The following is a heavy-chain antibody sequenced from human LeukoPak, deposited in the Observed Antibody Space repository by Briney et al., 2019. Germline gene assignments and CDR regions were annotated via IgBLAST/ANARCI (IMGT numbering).Heavy chain of an antibody. CDR2: INHSGST. V-gene: IGHV4-34*01. Sequence: KPSETLSLTCAVYGGSFSGYYWSWMRQPPGKGLEWIGEINHSGSTNYNPSLKSRVTISVDTSKNQFSLKLSSVTAADTAVYYCAMDSGYDNPYDAFDISGQGTMVSVSS. J-gene: IGHJ3*02. D-gene: IGHD5-12*01. CDR1: GGSFSGYY. CDR3: AMDSGYDNPYDAFDI.